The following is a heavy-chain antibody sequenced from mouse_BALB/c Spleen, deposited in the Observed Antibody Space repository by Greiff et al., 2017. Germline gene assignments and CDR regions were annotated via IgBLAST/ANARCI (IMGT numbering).Heavy chain of an antibody. V-gene: IGHV1-4*01. Sequence: LVESGAELARPGASVKMSCKASGYTFTSYTMHWVKQRPGQGLEWIGYINPSSGYTNYNQKFKDKATLTADKSSSTAYMQLSSLTSEDSAVYYCARRGDYDVWDYWGQGTTLTVSS. CDR2: INPSSGYT. D-gene: IGHD2-4*01. J-gene: IGHJ2*01. CDR1: GYTFTSYT. CDR3: ARRGDYDVWDY.